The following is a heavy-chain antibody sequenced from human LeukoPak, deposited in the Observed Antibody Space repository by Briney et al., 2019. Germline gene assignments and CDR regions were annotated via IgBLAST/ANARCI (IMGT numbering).Heavy chain of an antibody. CDR2: ISGSGGST. Sequence: PGGSLRLSCAASGFTFSSYAMSWVRQAPGKGLEWVSAISGSGGSTYYADSVKGRFTISRDNSKNTLYLQMNSLRAEDTAVYYCANRGGATGWIDHWGPGTLVTVSS. D-gene: IGHD2-8*02. J-gene: IGHJ4*02. CDR3: ANRGGATGWIDH. CDR1: GFTFSSYA. V-gene: IGHV3-23*01.